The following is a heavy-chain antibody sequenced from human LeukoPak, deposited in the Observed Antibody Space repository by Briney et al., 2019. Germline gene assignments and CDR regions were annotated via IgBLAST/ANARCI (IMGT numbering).Heavy chain of an antibody. Sequence: GGSLRLSCAASGFTFSNYWMSWVRQAPGKGLEWVANIKQDGSEKYYVDSVKGRFTISRDNTKNSLYLQMNSLRAEDTAVYYCARESPSRATLMDFPSLCFDYWGQGTLVTVSS. D-gene: IGHD1-26*01. V-gene: IGHV3-7*01. J-gene: IGHJ4*02. CDR3: ARESPSRATLMDFPSLCFDY. CDR2: IKQDGSEK. CDR1: GFTFSNYW.